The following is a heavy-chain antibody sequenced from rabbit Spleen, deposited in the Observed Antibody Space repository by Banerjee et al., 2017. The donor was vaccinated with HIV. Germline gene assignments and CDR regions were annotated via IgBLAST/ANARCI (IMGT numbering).Heavy chain of an antibody. D-gene: IGHD1-1*01. J-gene: IGHJ4*01. V-gene: IGHV1S40*01. Sequence: QSLEESGGDLVKPAVSLTLTCTASGFDFNNNAMGWVRQAPGKGLEWIACIYDDSRTKIYYASWAKGRFTISKTSSTTVTLQMTSLTAADTATYFCARDLTSVIGWNFNLWGPGTLVTVS. CDR1: GFDFNNNA. CDR3: ARDLTSVIGWNFNL. CDR2: IYDDSRTKI.